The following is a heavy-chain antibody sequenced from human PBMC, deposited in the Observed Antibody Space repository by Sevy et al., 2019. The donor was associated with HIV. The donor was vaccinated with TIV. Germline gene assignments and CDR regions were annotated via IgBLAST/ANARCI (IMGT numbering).Heavy chain of an antibody. J-gene: IGHJ4*01. CDR1: GFSVRDNS. CDR2: ISAGIST. Sequence: GGSLRLSCAASGFSVRDNSMSWVRQAPGQGLEWVSVISAGISTYYAESVQGRFTISRDISGNMVSLQISSLRPEDTAVYYCARDGGYSVKWYPLYWGHGTLVTVSS. V-gene: IGHV3-66*02. D-gene: IGHD1-26*01. CDR3: ARDGGYSVKWYPLY.